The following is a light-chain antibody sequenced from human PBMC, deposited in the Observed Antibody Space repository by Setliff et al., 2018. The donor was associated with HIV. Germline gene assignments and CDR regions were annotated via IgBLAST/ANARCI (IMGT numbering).Light chain of an antibody. CDR1: SSNIGAGYD. V-gene: IGLV1-40*01. J-gene: IGLJ3*02. CDR3: QSYDSILSGSL. Sequence: QSVLAQPPSVSGAPGQRVNISCTGTSSNIGAGYDVRWYQQLPGTAPKLLIYVNTNRPSGVPDRFSGSKSGTSASLAITGLQAEDEADYYCQSYDSILSGSLFGGGTKVTVL. CDR2: VNT.